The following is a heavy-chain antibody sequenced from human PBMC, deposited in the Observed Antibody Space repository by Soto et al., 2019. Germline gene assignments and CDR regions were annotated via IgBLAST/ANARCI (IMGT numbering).Heavy chain of an antibody. CDR3: ARDITRGPLTYYYYMDV. Sequence: GGSLRLSCAASGFTFSTYAMHWVRQAPGKGLEYVSAISRNGGSTYYANSVKGRFTISRDNSKNTLYLQMGSLRAEDMAVYYCARDITRGPLTYYYYMDVWGKGTTVTVSS. J-gene: IGHJ6*03. CDR2: ISRNGGST. D-gene: IGHD7-27*01. V-gene: IGHV3-64*01. CDR1: GFTFSTYA.